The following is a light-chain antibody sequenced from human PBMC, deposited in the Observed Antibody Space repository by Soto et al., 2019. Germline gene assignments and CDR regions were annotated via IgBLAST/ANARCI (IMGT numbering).Light chain of an antibody. CDR3: AAWDDSLNGPV. J-gene: IGLJ1*01. V-gene: IGLV1-44*01. Sequence: QSALTQPPSASGTPGQRVTISCSGSRSNIGSNTVNWYQLLPGTAPKLLIYSNNQRPSGVPDRFSGSKSGTSASLAISGLQSEDEADYYCAAWDDSLNGPVFGTGTKVTVL. CDR1: RSNIGSNT. CDR2: SNN.